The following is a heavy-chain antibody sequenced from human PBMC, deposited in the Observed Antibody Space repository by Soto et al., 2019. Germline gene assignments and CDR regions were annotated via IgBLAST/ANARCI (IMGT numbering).Heavy chain of an antibody. J-gene: IGHJ1*01. CDR2: ITNSGDST. CDR1: GFTFSSYA. V-gene: IGHV3-23*01. CDR3: AKMDARDGYNYYRAEYFQH. Sequence: PGGSLRLSCAASGFTFSSYAMKWVRQAPGKGLEWVSAITNSGDSTYYADSVKGRFTISRDNSENTLYLQMNSLRAEDTAVCYCAKMDARDGYNYYRAEYFQHWGQGTLVTVSS. D-gene: IGHD5-12*01.